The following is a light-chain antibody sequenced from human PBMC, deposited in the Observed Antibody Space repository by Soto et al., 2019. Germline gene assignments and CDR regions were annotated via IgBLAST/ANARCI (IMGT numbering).Light chain of an antibody. CDR1: SSNIGAGYD. CDR3: QSYDSSLSGSVV. CDR2: GNS. J-gene: IGLJ2*01. V-gene: IGLV1-40*01. Sequence: QSALTQPPSVSGAPGQRVTISCTGSSSNIGAGYDVHWYQQLPGTAPKLLIYGNSIRPSGVPDRFSGSKSGTSASLAITGLQAEDEADYYCQSYDSSLSGSVVFGGGTQLTVL.